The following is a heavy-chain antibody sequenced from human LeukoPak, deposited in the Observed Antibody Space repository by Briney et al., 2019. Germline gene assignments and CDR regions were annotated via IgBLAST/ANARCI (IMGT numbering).Heavy chain of an antibody. CDR3: ARSLDGYYFPVDY. J-gene: IGHJ4*02. CDR2: IYYSGST. CDR1: GGSISSYY. D-gene: IGHD3-22*01. Sequence: SETLSLTCIVSGGSISSYYWSWIRQPPGKGLEWIGYIYYSGSTNYNPSLKSRVTISVDTSKNQFSLKLSSVTAADTAVYYCARSLDGYYFPVDYWGQGTLVTVSS. V-gene: IGHV4-59*01.